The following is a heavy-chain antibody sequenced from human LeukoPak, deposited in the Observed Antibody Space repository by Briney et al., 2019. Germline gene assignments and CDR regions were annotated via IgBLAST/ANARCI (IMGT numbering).Heavy chain of an antibody. CDR3: AILVVDTAMADFDY. V-gene: IGHV3-7*01. Sequence: GGSLRLSCAASGFTFSSYWMSWVHQAPGKGLEWVANIKQDGSEKYYVDSVKGRFTISRDNAKNSLYLQMNSLRAEDTAVYYCAILVVDTAMADFDYWGQGTLVTVSS. CDR2: IKQDGSEK. D-gene: IGHD5-18*01. J-gene: IGHJ4*02. CDR1: GFTFSSYW.